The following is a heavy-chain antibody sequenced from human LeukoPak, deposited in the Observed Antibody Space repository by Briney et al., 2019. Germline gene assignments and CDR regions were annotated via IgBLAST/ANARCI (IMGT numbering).Heavy chain of an antibody. Sequence: GGSLRLSCAASGFTVSSNYMSWVRQAPGKGLEWVSVIYSGGSTYYADSVKGRFTISRDNSKNTLYLQMNSLRAGDTAVYYCARDRYCSSTSCSFDYWGQGTLVTVSS. D-gene: IGHD2-2*01. J-gene: IGHJ4*02. CDR3: ARDRYCSSTSCSFDY. CDR1: GFTVSSNY. CDR2: IYSGGST. V-gene: IGHV3-66*02.